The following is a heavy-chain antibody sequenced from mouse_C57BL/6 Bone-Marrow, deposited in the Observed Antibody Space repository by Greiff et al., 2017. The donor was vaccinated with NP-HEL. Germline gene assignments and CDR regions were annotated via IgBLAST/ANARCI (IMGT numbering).Heavy chain of an antibody. V-gene: IGHV1-9*01. CDR2: LLPGSGST. J-gene: IGHJ1*03. D-gene: IGHD2-4*01. Sequence: VQLQQSGAELMKPGASVKLSCKATGYTFTGYWIEWVKQRPGHGLEWIGELLPGSGSTNYNEKFKGKATFTADTSSNTAYMQLSSLTTEDSAIYDCARGGVYYDYDGWYFDVWGTGTTVTVSS. CDR1: GYTFTGYW. CDR3: ARGGVYYDYDGWYFDV.